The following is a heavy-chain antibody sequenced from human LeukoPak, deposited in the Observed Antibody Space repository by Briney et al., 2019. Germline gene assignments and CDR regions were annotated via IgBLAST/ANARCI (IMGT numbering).Heavy chain of an antibody. D-gene: IGHD1-14*01. CDR1: GGSFSGYY. J-gene: IGHJ4*02. CDR2: IDHSGSI. V-gene: IGHV4-34*01. Sequence: SETLSLTCAVYGGSFSGYYWSWICQSPGRGLEWIGEIDHSGSIKYNPSLKSRVTLSVDTSKNQSSLNLDTVIAADTAVYYCARRLDNQDFDSWGQGTLVTVTS. CDR3: ARRLDNQDFDS.